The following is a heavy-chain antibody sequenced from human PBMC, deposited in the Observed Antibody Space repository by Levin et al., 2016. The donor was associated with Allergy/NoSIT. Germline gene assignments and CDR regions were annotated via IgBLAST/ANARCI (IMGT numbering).Heavy chain of an antibody. CDR3: ASGVPYSSSWYEGEYFQH. D-gene: IGHD6-13*01. CDR2: IYHSGST. V-gene: IGHV4-4*02. J-gene: IGHJ1*01. Sequence: WIRQPPGKGLEWIGEIYHSGSTNYNPSLKSRVTISVDKSKNQFSLKLSSVTAADTAVYYCASGVPYSSSWYEGEYFQHWGQGTLVTVSS.